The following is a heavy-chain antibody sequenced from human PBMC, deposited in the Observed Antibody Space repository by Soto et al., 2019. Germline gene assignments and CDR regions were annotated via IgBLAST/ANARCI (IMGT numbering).Heavy chain of an antibody. Sequence: GASVKVSCKASGGTFSSYTISWVRQAPGQGLEWMGRIIPILGIANYAQKFQGRVTITADKSTSTAYMELSSLRSEDMAVYYCARLSSRWMGDPFDYWGQESWSPSPQ. CDR2: IIPILGIA. D-gene: IGHD6-13*01. V-gene: IGHV1-69*02. CDR3: ARLSSRWMGDPFDY. CDR1: GGTFSSYT. J-gene: IGHJ4*01.